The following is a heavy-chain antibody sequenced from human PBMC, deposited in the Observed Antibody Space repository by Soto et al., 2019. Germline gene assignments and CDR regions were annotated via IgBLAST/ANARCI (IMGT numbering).Heavy chain of an antibody. Sequence: HPVGSLRLSCAASGFTFSSYDMHWVRQATGKGLEWVSAIGTAGDTYYPGSVKGRFTISRENAKNSLYLQMNSLRAEDTAVYYCAKEAPYYDFWSGRYGMDVWGQGTTVTVSS. D-gene: IGHD3-3*01. CDR1: GFTFSSYD. V-gene: IGHV3-13*01. J-gene: IGHJ6*02. CDR3: AKEAPYYDFWSGRYGMDV. CDR2: IGTAGDT.